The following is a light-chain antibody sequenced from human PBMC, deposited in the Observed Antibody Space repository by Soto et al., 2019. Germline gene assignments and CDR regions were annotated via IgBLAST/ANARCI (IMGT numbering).Light chain of an antibody. Sequence: DIQMTQSPSSLSASVGDRVTITCRASQGISNYLAWYQQKPGKVPKLLIYAASTLQSGVPSRFSGSGSGTEFTLTIRSLQPEDVATYCCQKYNSAPRTFCQGTRLEI. J-gene: IGKJ5*01. CDR3: QKYNSAPRT. V-gene: IGKV1-27*01. CDR1: QGISNY. CDR2: AAS.